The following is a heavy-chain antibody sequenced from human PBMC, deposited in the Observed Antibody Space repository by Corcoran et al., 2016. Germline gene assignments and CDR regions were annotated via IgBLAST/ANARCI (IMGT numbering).Heavy chain of an antibody. CDR2: ISSSSSTI. V-gene: IGHV3-48*02. CDR3: ARAFGYPRSYYFDY. CDR1: GFTFSSYS. J-gene: IGHJ4*02. D-gene: IGHD3-22*01. Sequence: EVQQVESGGGLVQPGGYLRLSCAASGFTFSSYSMNWVRQAPGKGLEWVSYISSSSSTIYYADSVKGRFTISRDNAKNSLYLQMNSLRDEDTAVYYCARAFGYPRSYYFDYWGQGTLVTVSS.